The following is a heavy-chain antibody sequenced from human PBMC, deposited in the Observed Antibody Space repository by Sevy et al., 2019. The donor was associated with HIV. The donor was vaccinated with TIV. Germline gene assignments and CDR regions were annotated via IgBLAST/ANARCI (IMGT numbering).Heavy chain of an antibody. V-gene: IGHV3-7*03. CDR2: MNQDGGTK. Sequence: GGSLRLSCAASGFPFSMYWMYWVRQAPGKGLEWVATMNQDGGTKYYVDSVKGRFTISRDNAKNSLYLLMNSLRAEDTAIYYCVGDHSDRWAFGSWGQGTLVTVSS. J-gene: IGHJ5*02. CDR3: VGDHSDRWAFGS. CDR1: GFPFSMYW. D-gene: IGHD3-10*01.